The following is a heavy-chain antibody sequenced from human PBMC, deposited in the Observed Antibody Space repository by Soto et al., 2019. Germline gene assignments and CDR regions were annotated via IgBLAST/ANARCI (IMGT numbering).Heavy chain of an antibody. CDR2: INHSGST. CDR3: ARSPRNRGDYYYYMDV. V-gene: IGHV4-34*01. CDR1: GGSFSGYY. J-gene: IGHJ6*03. Sequence: QVQLQQWGAGLLKPSETLSLTCAVYGGSFSGYYWSWIRQPPGKGLEWIGEINHSGSTNYNPSLKGRFTIAVDTSKNQFSLKLGSVTAADTAVYYCARSPRNRGDYYYYMDVWGKGTTVTVSS.